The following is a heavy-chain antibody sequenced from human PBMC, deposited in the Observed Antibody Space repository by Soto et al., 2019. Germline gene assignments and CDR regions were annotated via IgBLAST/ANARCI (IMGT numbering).Heavy chain of an antibody. Sequence: GGSLRLSCAASGFTFSSYAMSWVRQAPGKGLEWVSAISGSGGSTYYADSVKGRFTISRDNSKNTLYLQMNSLRAEDTAVYYCAKIYVAGYNEGGAFDIWGQGTMVTVSS. CDR3: AKIYVAGYNEGGAFDI. CDR1: GFTFSSYA. D-gene: IGHD6-19*01. V-gene: IGHV3-23*01. CDR2: ISGSGGST. J-gene: IGHJ3*02.